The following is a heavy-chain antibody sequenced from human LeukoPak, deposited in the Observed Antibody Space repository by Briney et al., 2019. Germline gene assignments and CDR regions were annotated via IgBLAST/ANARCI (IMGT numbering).Heavy chain of an antibody. J-gene: IGHJ5*02. D-gene: IGHD2-2*01. CDR1: GDSISSGDYY. CDR3: ARGWGYCSSTSCRESAWFDP. CDR2: IYYSGST. Sequence: PSQTLSLTCTVSGDSISSGDYYWSWIRQPPGKGLEWIGYIYYSGSTYYNPSLKSRVTISVDTSKNQFSLKLSSVAAADTAVYYCARGWGYCSSTSCRESAWFDPWGQGTLVTVSS. V-gene: IGHV4-30-4*08.